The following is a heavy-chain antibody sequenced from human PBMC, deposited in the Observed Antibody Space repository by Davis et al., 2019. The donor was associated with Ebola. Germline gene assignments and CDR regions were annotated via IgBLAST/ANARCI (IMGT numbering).Heavy chain of an antibody. CDR3: ARGGDSGVPYNSFDL. CDR1: GFTFSDYD. D-gene: IGHD4-17*01. J-gene: IGHJ5*02. CDR2: SSSAGVT. V-gene: IGHV3-13*01. Sequence: GGSLRLSCAASGFTFSDYDMHWVRQVPGKGLEWVSASSSAGVTYFLGSVRGRFSVSRENAKNSLYLHMNSLRAGDTAVYYCARGGDSGVPYNSFDLWGQGTLVTVSS.